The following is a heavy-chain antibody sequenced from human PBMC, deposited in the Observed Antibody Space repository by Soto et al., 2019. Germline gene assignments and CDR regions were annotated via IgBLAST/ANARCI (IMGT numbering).Heavy chain of an antibody. Sequence: GGSLRLSCAASGFTFSSYGMYWVRQAPGKGLEWVAVISYDGSNKYYADSVKGRFTISRDNSKNTLYLQMNSLRAEDTAVYYCATPPNSGYDFYFDYWGQGTLVTVSS. J-gene: IGHJ4*02. CDR1: GFTFSSYG. D-gene: IGHD5-12*01. CDR2: ISYDGSNK. V-gene: IGHV3-30*03. CDR3: ATPPNSGYDFYFDY.